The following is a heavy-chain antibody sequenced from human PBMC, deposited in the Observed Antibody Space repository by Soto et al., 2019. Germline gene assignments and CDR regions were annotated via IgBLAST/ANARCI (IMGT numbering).Heavy chain of an antibody. D-gene: IGHD3-22*01. CDR3: ARARYDSSGYTDFFDY. CDR2: IYYSGST. Sequence: SETMSLTCTVSGGSLSSGDYYWSWIRQPPGKGLEWIGYIYYSGSTYYNPSLKSRVTISVDTSKNQFSLKLSSVTAADTAVYYCARARYDSSGYTDFFDYWGQGTLVTVSS. V-gene: IGHV4-30-4*01. J-gene: IGHJ4*02. CDR1: GGSLSSGDYY.